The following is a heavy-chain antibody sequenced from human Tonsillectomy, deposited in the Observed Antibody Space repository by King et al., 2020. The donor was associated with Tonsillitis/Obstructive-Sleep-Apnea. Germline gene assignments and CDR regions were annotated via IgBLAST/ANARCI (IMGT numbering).Heavy chain of an antibody. D-gene: IGHD3-10*01. Sequence: VQLVESGGGLVKPGGSLRLSCAASGFTFSNAWMSWVRQAPGKGLEWVGRIKSKTDGGTTDYAAPVKGRFTISRDDSKNKLYLQMNSLKTEDKAVYYCTTDTGRMSIRGYWGQGTLVTVSS. CDR2: IKSKTDGGTT. V-gene: IGHV3-15*01. CDR3: TTDTGRMSIRGY. J-gene: IGHJ4*02. CDR1: GFTFSNAW.